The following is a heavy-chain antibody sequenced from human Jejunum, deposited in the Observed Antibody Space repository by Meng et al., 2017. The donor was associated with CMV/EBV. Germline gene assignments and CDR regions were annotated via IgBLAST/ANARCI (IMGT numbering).Heavy chain of an antibody. Sequence: SCAASGFTFRTYWMPWVRQAPGKGLAWVANMAEDGNGIYYVDSVKGRFTISRDNARNSLFLQMNSLRAEDTAVYYCARGWAHLDNWGQGTLVTVSS. D-gene: IGHD1-26*01. CDR1: GFTFRTYW. CDR2: MAEDGNGI. CDR3: ARGWAHLDN. J-gene: IGHJ4*02. V-gene: IGHV3-7*04.